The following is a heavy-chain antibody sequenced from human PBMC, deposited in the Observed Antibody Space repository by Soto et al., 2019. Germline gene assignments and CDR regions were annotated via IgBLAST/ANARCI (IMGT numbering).Heavy chain of an antibody. V-gene: IGHV3-30-3*01. J-gene: IGHJ6*02. D-gene: IGHD1-7*01. CDR3: ARGLRYNWNYVGTYYYGMDV. CDR2: ISYDGSNK. Sequence: GGSLRLSCAASGFTFSSYAMHWVRQAPGKGLEWVAVISYDGSNKYYADSVKGRFTISRDNSKNTLYLQMNSLRAEDTAVYYCARGLRYNWNYVGTYYYGMDVWGQGTTVTVSS. CDR1: GFTFSSYA.